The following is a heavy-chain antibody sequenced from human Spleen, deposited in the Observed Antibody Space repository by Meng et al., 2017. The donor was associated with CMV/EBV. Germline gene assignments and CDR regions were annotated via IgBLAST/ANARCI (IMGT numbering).Heavy chain of an antibody. J-gene: IGHJ4*02. V-gene: IGHV3-30*02. D-gene: IGHD5-12*01. CDR2: IRFDGINK. CDR3: AREEWLHPILDY. Sequence: GESLKISCAASGFTFSSYGMHWVRQAPGKGLEWVSLIRFDGINKYYADSVGGRFTISRDDSKNTLYLQMNSLRPEDTAVYYCAREEWLHPILDYWGQGTLVTVSS. CDR1: GFTFSSYG.